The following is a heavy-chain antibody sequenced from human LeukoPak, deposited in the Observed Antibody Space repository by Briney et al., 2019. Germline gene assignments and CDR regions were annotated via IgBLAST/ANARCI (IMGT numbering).Heavy chain of an antibody. CDR3: AREGYGDYHI. Sequence: PGGSLRLSCAVSGLPFSNHWMTWVRQAPGKGLERVANINQDGSEKYYVDSVKGRFSISRDNAKSSLYLQMNSLRVEDTAMYFCAREGYGDYHIWGQGTIATVSS. D-gene: IGHD4-17*01. V-gene: IGHV3-7*01. CDR2: INQDGSEK. J-gene: IGHJ3*02. CDR1: GLPFSNHW.